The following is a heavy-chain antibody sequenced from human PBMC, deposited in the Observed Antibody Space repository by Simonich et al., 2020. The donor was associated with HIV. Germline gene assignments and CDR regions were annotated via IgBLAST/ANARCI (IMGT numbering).Heavy chain of an antibody. J-gene: IGHJ3*02. Sequence: QVQLVQSGAEVKKPGASVKVSCKASGYTFTSYGISWVRLAPGQGLEWMGWISAYNVNKNYAQKLQGRVTMTTDTSTSTAYMELRSLRSDDTAVYYCARGSGYDYSTGIFDIWGQGTMVTVSS. D-gene: IGHD5-12*01. CDR2: ISAYNVNK. V-gene: IGHV1-18*01. CDR1: GYTFTSYG. CDR3: ARGSGYDYSTGIFDI.